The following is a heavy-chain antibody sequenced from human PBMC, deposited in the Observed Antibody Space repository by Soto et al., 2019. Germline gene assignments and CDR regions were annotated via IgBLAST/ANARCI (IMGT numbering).Heavy chain of an antibody. CDR2: ISSSSNTI. D-gene: IGHD2-2*02. CDR3: AREGGRHCSPNRCYNGFDI. CDR1: GFPFSAFS. J-gene: IGHJ3*02. V-gene: IGHV3-48*02. Sequence: GGSLRLSCASSGFPFSAFSINWVRQAPGKGLEWVSYISSSSNTIYYADSVKGRFTISRDNAKNSLYLHLNSLTDEGTGVYYCAREGGRHCSPNRCYNGFDIWGQGTMVTVSS.